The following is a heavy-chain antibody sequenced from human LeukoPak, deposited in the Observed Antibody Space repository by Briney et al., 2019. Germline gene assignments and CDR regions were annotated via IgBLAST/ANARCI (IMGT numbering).Heavy chain of an antibody. V-gene: IGHV3-48*01. D-gene: IGHD4-17*01. CDR2: ISSTSTNM. J-gene: IGHJ3*02. CDR3: VRNDGDSAFDI. Sequence: PGGSLRLSCAASGFTFSTYSMNWVRQAPGRGLGWVSYISSTSTNMYYKDSVKGRFTISRDNAKNSLYLHMTSLRAEDTAVYYCVRNDGDSAFDIWGRGTRVTVSS. CDR1: GFTFSTYS.